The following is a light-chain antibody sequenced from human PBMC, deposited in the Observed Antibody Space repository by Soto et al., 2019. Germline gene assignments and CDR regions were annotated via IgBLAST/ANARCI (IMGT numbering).Light chain of an antibody. Sequence: DIQMTQSPSTLSASVGDRVTIACRASQIIGTWLAWYQQKPGKAPNLLIYQASTLESGVPSRFSGSGSGTEFTLTISSLQPDDFATYYCQQYNNYGLTFGGGTKVEVK. CDR3: QQYNNYGLT. V-gene: IGKV1-5*03. J-gene: IGKJ4*01. CDR1: QIIGTW. CDR2: QAS.